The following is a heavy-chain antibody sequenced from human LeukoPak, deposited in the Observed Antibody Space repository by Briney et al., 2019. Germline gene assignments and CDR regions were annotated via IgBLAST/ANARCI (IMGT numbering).Heavy chain of an antibody. CDR2: ISWNSGSI. Sequence: PGGSLRLSCVASGFTFDDYAMHWVRQAPGKGLEWVSGISWNSGSIGYADSVKGRFTISRDNAKNSLYLQMNSLRAEDTAVYYCARDVITGTTEDHDYWGQGTLVTVSS. CDR3: ARDVITGTTEDHDY. D-gene: IGHD1-20*01. J-gene: IGHJ4*02. V-gene: IGHV3-9*01. CDR1: GFTFDDYA.